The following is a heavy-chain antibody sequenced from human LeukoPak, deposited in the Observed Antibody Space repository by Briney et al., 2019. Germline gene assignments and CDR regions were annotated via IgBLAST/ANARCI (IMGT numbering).Heavy chain of an antibody. CDR1: GFTFDDYA. D-gene: IGHD6-13*01. J-gene: IGHJ4*02. CDR3: AKDLAAAKVFDY. Sequence: GGSLRLSCAASGFTFDDYAMHWVRQAPGKGLEWVSGISWNSGSIGYADSVKGQFTISRDNAKNSLYLQMNSLRAEDTALYYCAKDLAAAKVFDYRGQGTLVTVSS. V-gene: IGHV3-9*01. CDR2: ISWNSGSI.